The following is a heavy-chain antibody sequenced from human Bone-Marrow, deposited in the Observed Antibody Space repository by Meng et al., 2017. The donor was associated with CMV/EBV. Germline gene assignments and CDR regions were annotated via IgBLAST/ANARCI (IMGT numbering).Heavy chain of an antibody. CDR1: GFTFSGSA. Sequence: GESLKISCAASGFTFSGSAMHWVRQASGKGLEWVGRIRSKANSYATAYATSVKGRFTISRDNSKNTLSLQMNSLRVEDTAVYYCVKELGPFDAFDIWGQGIMVTVSS. CDR3: VKELGPFDAFDI. J-gene: IGHJ3*02. D-gene: IGHD6-6*01. V-gene: IGHV3-73*01. CDR2: IRSKANSYAT.